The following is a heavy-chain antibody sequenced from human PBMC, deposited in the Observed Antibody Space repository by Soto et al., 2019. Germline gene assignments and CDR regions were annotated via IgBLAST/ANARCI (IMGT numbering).Heavy chain of an antibody. CDR1: GFTFDDYA. J-gene: IGHJ5*02. CDR3: AKDTSPDFRHSVANWFDP. CDR2: ISWNSGSI. D-gene: IGHD3-3*01. Sequence: GGSLRLSCAASGFTFDDYAMHWVRQAPGKGLEWVSGISWNSGSIGYADSVKGRFTISRDNAKNSLYLQMNSLRAEDTALYYCAKDTSPDFRHSVANWFDPWGQGTLVTVSS. V-gene: IGHV3-9*01.